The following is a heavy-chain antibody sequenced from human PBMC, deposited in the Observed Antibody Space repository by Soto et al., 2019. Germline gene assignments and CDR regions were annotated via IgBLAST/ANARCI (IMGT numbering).Heavy chain of an antibody. D-gene: IGHD6-6*01. CDR3: AKVYTSSSEDAFDV. Sequence: EVHLLESGGDVVQPGGSLRLSCAASGFNLNGFAMAWVRQSPGKGLEWVSLISDSGQTTNYADFVKGRFTLSRDNSRNMIYLQMNSLRGEDTAIYYCAKVYTSSSEDAFDVWGRGTVVTVSS. CDR1: GFNLNGFA. V-gene: IGHV3-23*01. CDR2: ISDSGQTT. J-gene: IGHJ3*01.